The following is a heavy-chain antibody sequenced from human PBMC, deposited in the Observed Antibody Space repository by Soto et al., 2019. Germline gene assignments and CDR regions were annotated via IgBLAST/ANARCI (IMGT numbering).Heavy chain of an antibody. V-gene: IGHV3-23*01. CDR1: GFTFSSYA. CDR2: ISGSGGST. Sequence: GGSLRLSCAASGFTFSSYAMSWVRQAPGKGLEWVSAISGSGGSTYYADSVKGRFTISRDNSKNTLYLQMNSLRAEDTAVYYCAKDRIDGYNRYWYFDLWGRGTLVTVSS. J-gene: IGHJ2*01. CDR3: AKDRIDGYNRYWYFDL. D-gene: IGHD5-12*01.